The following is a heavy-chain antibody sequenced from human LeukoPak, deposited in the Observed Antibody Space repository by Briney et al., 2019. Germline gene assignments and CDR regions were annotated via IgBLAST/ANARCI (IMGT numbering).Heavy chain of an antibody. CDR2: IGWNSGGI. V-gene: IGHV3-9*01. D-gene: IGHD2-15*01. J-gene: IGHJ4*02. Sequence: PGGSLRLSCAASGFTFDDYAMHWVRQAPGKGLEWVSGIGWNSGGIVYADSVKGRFTISRDNAKNSLYLQMNSLGAEDTAFYYCVKVTVAGFVDHWGQGTLVTVSS. CDR3: VKVTVAGFVDH. CDR1: GFTFDDYA.